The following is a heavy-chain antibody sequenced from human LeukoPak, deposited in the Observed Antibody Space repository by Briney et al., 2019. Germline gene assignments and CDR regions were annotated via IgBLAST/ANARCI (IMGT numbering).Heavy chain of an antibody. J-gene: IGHJ4*02. CDR2: IYYSGST. CDR3: ARNNRNQYCSSTSCYTSFDY. Sequence: SETLSLTCIVSGGSISSSSYYWGWIRQPPGKGLEWIGSIYYSGSTYYNPSLKSRVTISVDTSKNQFSLKLSSVTAADTAVYYCARNNRNQYCSSTSCYTSFDYWGQGTLVTVYS. CDR1: GGSISSSSYY. D-gene: IGHD2-2*01. V-gene: IGHV4-39*07.